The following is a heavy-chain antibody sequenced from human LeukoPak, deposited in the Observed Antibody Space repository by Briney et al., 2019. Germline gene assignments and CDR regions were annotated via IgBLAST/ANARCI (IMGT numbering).Heavy chain of an antibody. Sequence: GASVKVSCKASGYTFTSYGISWVRQAPGQGLEWMGWISAYNGNTNYAQKLQGRVTMTTDTSTSTAYMELRSLRSDDTAVYYCARDLVRYYGDDLGLVGYWGQGTLVTVSS. CDR2: ISAYNGNT. CDR1: GYTFTSYG. V-gene: IGHV1-18*01. CDR3: ARDLVRYYGDDLGLVGY. D-gene: IGHD4-17*01. J-gene: IGHJ4*02.